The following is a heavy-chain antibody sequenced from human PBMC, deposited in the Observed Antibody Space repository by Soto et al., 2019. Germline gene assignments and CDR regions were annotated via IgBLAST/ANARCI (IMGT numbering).Heavy chain of an antibody. Sequence: QVRLVESGGGVVHPERSLRLSCSASEFTFSSYAMHWVRQAPGKGLEWVAGISYDGGHKFYGDSVRGRFTISRDSSKTTVFLQMNSLRPEDTAAYYCAREKTDYSNSRGPFFFYGMDVWGQGTTVTVSS. CDR2: ISYDGGHK. D-gene: IGHD4-4*01. J-gene: IGHJ6*02. CDR3: AREKTDYSNSRGPFFFYGMDV. CDR1: EFTFSSYA. V-gene: IGHV3-30-3*01.